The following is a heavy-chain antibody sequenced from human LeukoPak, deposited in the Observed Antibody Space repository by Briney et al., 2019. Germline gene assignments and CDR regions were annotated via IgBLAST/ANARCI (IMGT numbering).Heavy chain of an antibody. D-gene: IGHD3-10*01. CDR1: GFIFSDYA. V-gene: IGHV3-49*03. CDR3: ARDRYYGSGPPFYYGMDV. Sequence: GGSLRLSCTTSGFIFSDYAMSWFRQAPGKGLEWVSLIRSKTYGGTTEYAASVKGRFTISRDNAKNSLYLQMNSLRAEDTAVYYCARDRYYGSGPPFYYGMDVWGQGTTVTVSS. CDR2: IRSKTYGGTT. J-gene: IGHJ6*02.